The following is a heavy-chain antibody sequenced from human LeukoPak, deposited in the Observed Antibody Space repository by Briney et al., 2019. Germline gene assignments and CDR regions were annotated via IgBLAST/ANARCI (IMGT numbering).Heavy chain of an antibody. D-gene: IGHD5-12*01. Sequence: GGSLRLSCAASGFSFSNHGMHWIRQAPGKGLEWVSSISSSSSYIYYADSVKGRFTISRDNAKNSLYLQMNSLRAEDTAVYYCARVEASGYDYGAFDYWGQGTLVTVSS. CDR1: GFSFSNHG. CDR3: ARVEASGYDYGAFDY. V-gene: IGHV3-21*01. J-gene: IGHJ4*02. CDR2: ISSSSSYI.